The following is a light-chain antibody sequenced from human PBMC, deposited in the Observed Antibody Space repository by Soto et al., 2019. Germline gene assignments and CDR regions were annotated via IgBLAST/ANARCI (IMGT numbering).Light chain of an antibody. Sequence: QSVLTQPPSVSGTPGQRVTISCSGSTSNIGRHVVNWYQQVPGTAPKLLIYSYNQRPSGVPDRFSGSKSGTSASLAISGLQSEDEADDDCASWDDSLTGSWVFGGGTKLTVL. V-gene: IGLV1-44*01. J-gene: IGLJ3*02. CDR3: ASWDDSLTGSWV. CDR2: SYN. CDR1: TSNIGRHV.